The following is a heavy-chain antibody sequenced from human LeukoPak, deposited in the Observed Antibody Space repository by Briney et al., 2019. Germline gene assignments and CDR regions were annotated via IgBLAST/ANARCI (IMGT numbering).Heavy chain of an antibody. Sequence: ASVKVSCKASGYTFTSYGISWVRQAPGQGLEGMGCISAYNGNTKYAQKLQGRVTMTPHPSKSTAYMELRTLRSDATAVYYCARDSADLDYYGSGSYWWGQGTLVTVSS. CDR3: ARDSADLDYYGSGSYW. J-gene: IGHJ4*02. CDR1: GYTFTSYG. V-gene: IGHV1-18*01. D-gene: IGHD3-10*01. CDR2: ISAYNGNT.